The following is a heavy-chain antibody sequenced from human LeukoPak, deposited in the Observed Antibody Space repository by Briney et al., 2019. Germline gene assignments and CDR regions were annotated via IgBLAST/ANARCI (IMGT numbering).Heavy chain of an antibody. CDR3: ARGPLNYGSGRNDY. J-gene: IGHJ4*02. CDR1: GGSFRGYY. D-gene: IGHD3-10*01. Sequence: PSETLSLTCAVYGGSFRGYYWSWIRQPPGKGLEWIGEINHSGSTSYNPSLKSRVTISVDTSKNQFSLKLSSVTAADTAVYYCARGPLNYGSGRNDYWGQGTLVTVSS. V-gene: IGHV4-34*01. CDR2: INHSGST.